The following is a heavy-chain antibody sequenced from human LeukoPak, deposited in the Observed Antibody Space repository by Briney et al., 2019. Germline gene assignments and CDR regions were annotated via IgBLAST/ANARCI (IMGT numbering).Heavy chain of an antibody. V-gene: IGHV1-2*02. D-gene: IGHD6-13*01. Sequence: ASVKVSCKASGYTFTGYYMHWVRQAHGQGLEWMGWINPNSGGTNYAQKFQGRVTMTRDTSISTAYMELSRLRSDDTAVYYCAREPAAAAGFDPWGQGTLVTVSS. CDR2: INPNSGGT. CDR1: GYTFTGYY. CDR3: AREPAAAAGFDP. J-gene: IGHJ5*02.